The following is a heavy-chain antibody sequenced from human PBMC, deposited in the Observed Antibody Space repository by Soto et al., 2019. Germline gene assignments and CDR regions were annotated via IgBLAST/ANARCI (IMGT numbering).Heavy chain of an antibody. V-gene: IGHV4-34*01. D-gene: IGHD2-15*01. CDR2: SNQIGNT. CDR1: GGSFSGYY. J-gene: IGHJ6*02. CDR3: PSSGPAVLNGFCYPDLDV. Sequence: SETLSLTCSIYGGSFSGYYWSWIRQPPGKGLDWIGESNQIGNTNYNQSRKSRVTISVDTSNNEFSLKLNSVTAADTSVYYLPSSGPAVLNGFCYPDLDVWVQGTTGTV.